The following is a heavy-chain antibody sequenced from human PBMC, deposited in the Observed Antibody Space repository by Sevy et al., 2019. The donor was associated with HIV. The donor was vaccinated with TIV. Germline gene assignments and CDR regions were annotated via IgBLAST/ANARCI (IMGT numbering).Heavy chain of an antibody. J-gene: IGHJ4*02. CDR3: ARGDYYVTSGYTYYFDY. Sequence: SETLSLTCAVSGYSISSGYYWGWIRQPPGKGLEGIGNIYHSGPTYNNPSLKGRVTMSVDTSKNQFSLKLSSVTAADTAVYYCARGDYYVTSGYTYYFDYWGQGTLVTVSS. D-gene: IGHD3-22*01. V-gene: IGHV4-38-2*01. CDR2: IYHSGPT. CDR1: GYSISSGYY.